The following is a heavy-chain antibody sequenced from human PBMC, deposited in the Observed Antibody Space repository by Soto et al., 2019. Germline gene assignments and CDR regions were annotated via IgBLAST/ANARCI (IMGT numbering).Heavy chain of an antibody. Sequence: SETLSLTCTVSGGSVSSGTYYWGWIRQPPGKGLEWIGYIYISGSTNYNSSLESRVTISADTPKNQFSLKLNSVTAADTDVYYCARVNYCSSSSCYWFDYWGQGSLVTVSS. CDR3: ARVNYCSSSSCYWFDY. D-gene: IGHD2-2*01. J-gene: IGHJ4*02. V-gene: IGHV4-61*01. CDR2: IYISGST. CDR1: GGSVSSGTYY.